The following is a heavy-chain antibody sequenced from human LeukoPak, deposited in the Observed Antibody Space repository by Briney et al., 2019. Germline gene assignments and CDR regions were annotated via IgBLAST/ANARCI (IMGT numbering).Heavy chain of an antibody. Sequence: GASVKVSCKASGGTFSSYAISWVRQAPGQGLEWMGGIIPILGIANYAQKFQGRVTITADKSTSTAYMELSSLRSEDTAVYYCARMGIAAADAYFDYWGQGTLVTVSS. CDR3: ARMGIAAADAYFDY. V-gene: IGHV1-69*10. D-gene: IGHD6-13*01. CDR1: GGTFSSYA. J-gene: IGHJ4*02. CDR2: IIPILGIA.